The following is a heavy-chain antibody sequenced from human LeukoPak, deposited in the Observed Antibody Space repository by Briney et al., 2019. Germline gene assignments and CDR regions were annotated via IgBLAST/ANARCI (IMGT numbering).Heavy chain of an antibody. Sequence: GGSLRLSCAASGLTFSSYGMDWVRQAPGKGLEWVAIIWYDGSNKYYVDYVKGRFTISRDNSKSTLFLQMNSLRAEDTAVYYCARDIGNSGSSLDCWGQGTLVTVSS. CDR3: ARDIGNSGSSLDC. D-gene: IGHD3-10*01. CDR2: IWYDGSNK. V-gene: IGHV3-33*01. J-gene: IGHJ4*02. CDR1: GLTFSSYG.